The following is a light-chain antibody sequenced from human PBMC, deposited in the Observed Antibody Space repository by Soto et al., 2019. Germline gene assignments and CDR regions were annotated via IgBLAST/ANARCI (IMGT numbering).Light chain of an antibody. Sequence: DLPMTQSPSTLSASVGDRVTITCRASQSISSWLAWYQQKPGKAPKLLIYKASSLESGVPSRFSGSGSGTEFTLTISSLQPDDFATYYCQQYNTTFGGGTKVEIK. CDR3: QQYNTT. CDR1: QSISSW. CDR2: KAS. V-gene: IGKV1-5*03. J-gene: IGKJ4*01.